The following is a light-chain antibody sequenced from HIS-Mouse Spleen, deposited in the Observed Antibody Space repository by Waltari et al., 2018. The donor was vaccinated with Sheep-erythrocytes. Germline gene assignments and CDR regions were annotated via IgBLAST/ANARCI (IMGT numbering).Light chain of an antibody. Sequence: SSELTQDPAVSVALGQTVRITCHGDSLRSSYVSWYQQKPGQAPVLVIYGKNNRPSGIPDRFSGSSSGNTASLTITGAQAEDEADYYCNSRDSSGNLVFGGGTKLTVL. CDR2: GKN. V-gene: IGLV3-19*01. CDR3: NSRDSSGNLV. CDR1: SLRSSY. J-gene: IGLJ2*01.